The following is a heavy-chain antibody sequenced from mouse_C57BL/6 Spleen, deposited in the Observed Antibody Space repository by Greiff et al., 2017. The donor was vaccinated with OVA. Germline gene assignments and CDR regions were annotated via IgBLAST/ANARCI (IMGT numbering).Heavy chain of an antibody. CDR3: AREVDYGSSYHWYFDV. D-gene: IGHD1-1*01. CDR1: GYTFTDYN. J-gene: IGHJ1*03. Sequence: VQLQQSGPELVKPGASVKIPCKASGYTFTDYNMDWVKQGHGKSLEWLGDINPNNGGTIYNQKFKGKATLTVDKSSSTAYMDIRSLTSEGTAVYYCAREVDYGSSYHWYFDVWGTRTTVTVSS. V-gene: IGHV1-18*01. CDR2: INPNNGGT.